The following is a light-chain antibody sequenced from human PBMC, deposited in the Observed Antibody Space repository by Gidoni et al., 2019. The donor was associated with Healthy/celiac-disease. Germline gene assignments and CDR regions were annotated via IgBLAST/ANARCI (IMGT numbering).Light chain of an antibody. CDR1: SSNIGSNT. CDR3: AAWDDSLNGWV. CDR2: SNN. J-gene: IGLJ3*02. Sequence: QSVLTQPPAASGTPGPRVTISCSGISSNIGSNTVNWYQQLPGTAPKLPPYSNNQRPSGVPDRFSGSKSGTSASLAISGLQSEDEADYYCAAWDDSLNGWVFGGGTKLTVL. V-gene: IGLV1-44*01.